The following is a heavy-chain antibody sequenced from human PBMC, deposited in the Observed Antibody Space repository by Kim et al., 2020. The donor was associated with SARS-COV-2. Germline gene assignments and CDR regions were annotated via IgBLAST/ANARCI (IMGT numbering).Heavy chain of an antibody. CDR3: ARARRQNGDYDY. D-gene: IGHD4-17*01. CDR1: GFTVSDYW. J-gene: IGHJ4*02. CDR2: IKEDGSQK. V-gene: IGHV3-7*02. Sequence: GGSLRLSCAASGFTVSDYWMSWVRQAPGKGLEWVANIKEDGSQKYYVDSVKGRFTISRDSDNNSLYLQMNSLRVEETAVYYCARARRQNGDYDYWGQGTLVTVSS.